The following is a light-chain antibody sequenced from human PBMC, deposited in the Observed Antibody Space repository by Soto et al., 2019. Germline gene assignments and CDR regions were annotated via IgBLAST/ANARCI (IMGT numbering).Light chain of an antibody. CDR1: QTISSG. CDR3: LQHNSYPVT. Sequence: DIQMTQSPSTLSRSVGDRVTITCRASQTISSGLACYRQKPGKAPKLLIYKASTLKSGVPSGLSGSGSGTEFTLTISSLQPEDFATYYCLQHNSYPVTFGQGTRLEI. J-gene: IGKJ5*01. CDR2: KAS. V-gene: IGKV1-5*03.